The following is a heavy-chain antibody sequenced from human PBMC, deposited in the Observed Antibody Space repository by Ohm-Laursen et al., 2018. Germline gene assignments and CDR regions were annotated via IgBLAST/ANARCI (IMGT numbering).Heavy chain of an antibody. CDR1: GGSIRSYY. D-gene: IGHD4-23*01. CDR2: IYYSGST. CDR3: ANVYGGKGNWYFDL. J-gene: IGHJ2*01. Sequence: GTLSLTCSVSGGSIRSYYWSWIRQPPGKGLEWIGYIYYSGSTNYNPSLKSRLTISVDTSKNQFSLKLSSVTAADTAVYYCANVYGGKGNWYFDLWGRGTLVTVSS. V-gene: IGHV4-59*08.